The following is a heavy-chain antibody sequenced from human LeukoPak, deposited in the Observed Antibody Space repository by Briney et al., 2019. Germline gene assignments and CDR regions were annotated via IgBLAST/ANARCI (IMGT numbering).Heavy chain of an antibody. D-gene: IGHD3-10*01. CDR3: ARHKGNYYGSGSCYNDN. CDR1: GGSISSSSHY. CDR2: VYSSGNT. J-gene: IGHJ4*02. V-gene: IGHV4-39*01. Sequence: PSETLSLTCTVSGGSISSSSHYWGWIRQPPGKGLEWIGSVYSSGNTYYNSSLKSRVTISLDTSKNQFSLNLSSVTAADTAVYYCARHKGNYYGSGSCYNDNWGQGILVTVSS.